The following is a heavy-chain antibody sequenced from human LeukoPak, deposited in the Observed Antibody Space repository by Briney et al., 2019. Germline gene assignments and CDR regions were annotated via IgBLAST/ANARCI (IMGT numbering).Heavy chain of an antibody. V-gene: IGHV3-30*18. D-gene: IGHD3-9*01. Sequence: PGRSLRLSCAASGFIFSSYGMHWVRQAPGKGLDWLAVISYDGSKKYYADSVKGRFTISRDNSKNTLYLQMNSVRVEDTAVYYCAKVLLGETSSLANYWGQGTLVTVSS. CDR2: ISYDGSKK. J-gene: IGHJ4*02. CDR1: GFIFSSYG. CDR3: AKVLLGETSSLANY.